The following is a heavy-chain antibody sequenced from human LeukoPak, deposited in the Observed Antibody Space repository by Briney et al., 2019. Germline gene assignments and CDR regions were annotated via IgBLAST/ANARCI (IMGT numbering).Heavy chain of an antibody. V-gene: IGHV4-59*12. CDR1: GGSISNYY. J-gene: IGHJ4*02. D-gene: IGHD6-19*01. CDR2: IDYSGST. CDR3: ARVVAGEVDY. Sequence: SETLSLTCTVSGGSISNYYWSWIRQPPGKGLEWIGYIDYSGSTNYNPSLKSRVTISVDTSKNQFSLKLSSVTAADTAVYYCARVVAGEVDYWGQGTLVTVSS.